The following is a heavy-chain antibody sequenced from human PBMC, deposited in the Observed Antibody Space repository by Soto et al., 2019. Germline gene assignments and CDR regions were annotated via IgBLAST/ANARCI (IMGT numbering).Heavy chain of an antibody. J-gene: IGHJ5*02. Sequence: SVKVSCKASGGTFSSYAISWVRQAPGQGLEWMGGIIPIFGTANYAQKFQGRVTITADESTSTAYMELSSLRSEDTAVYYCARDLGELSQYNWFDPWGQGTLVTVSS. CDR3: ARDLGELSQYNWFDP. V-gene: IGHV1-69*13. CDR1: GGTFSSYA. D-gene: IGHD3-16*02. CDR2: IIPIFGTA.